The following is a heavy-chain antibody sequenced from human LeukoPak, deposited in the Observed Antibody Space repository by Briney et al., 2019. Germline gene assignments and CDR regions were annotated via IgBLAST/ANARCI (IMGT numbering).Heavy chain of an antibody. J-gene: IGHJ4*02. Sequence: SETLSLTCTVSVGSINSCYWTWVRQPPGKGLEWIGYIYYSGSTKYNPTLKSRVTISVDTSKEQFSLRLNSVTAADTAVYYCARFFYSKFDFWGQGILVTVSS. CDR1: VGSINSCY. CDR2: IYYSGST. CDR3: ARFFYSKFDF. V-gene: IGHV4-59*01. D-gene: IGHD4-11*01.